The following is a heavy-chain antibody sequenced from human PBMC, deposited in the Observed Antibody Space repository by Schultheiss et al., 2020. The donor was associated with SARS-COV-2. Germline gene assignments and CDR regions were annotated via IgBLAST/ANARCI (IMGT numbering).Heavy chain of an antibody. CDR1: GGSFSGYY. Sequence: SETLSLTCTVYGGSFSGYYWSWIRQHPGKGLEWIGYIYYSGSTYYNPSLKSLVTISVDTSKNQFSLKLSSVTAADTAVYYCARGESIGVDRGLRFLEWLSLYYYYYMDVWGKGTTVTVSS. J-gene: IGHJ6*03. D-gene: IGHD3-3*01. V-gene: IGHV4-31*01. CDR2: IYYSGST. CDR3: ARGESIGVDRGLRFLEWLSLYYYYYMDV.